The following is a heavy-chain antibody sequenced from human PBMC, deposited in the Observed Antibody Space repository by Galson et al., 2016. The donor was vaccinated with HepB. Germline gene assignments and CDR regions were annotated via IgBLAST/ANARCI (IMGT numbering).Heavy chain of an antibody. D-gene: IGHD1-26*01. Sequence: SLRLSCAASGFTFSGHSMSWVRQAPGKGLEWVSGISDSGGRTHYADSVKGRFTISRDNSKSTLYLQINGLRVDDTAVYYCAKRRGAAMIAAKVGDDFWGQGTLVIVSS. CDR3: AKRRGAAMIAAKVGDDF. V-gene: IGHV3-23*01. CDR2: ISDSGGRT. CDR1: GFTFSGHS. J-gene: IGHJ4*02.